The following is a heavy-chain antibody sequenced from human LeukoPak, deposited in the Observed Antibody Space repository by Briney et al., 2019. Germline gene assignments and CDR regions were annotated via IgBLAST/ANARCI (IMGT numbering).Heavy chain of an antibody. CDR2: IRGSSSYI. J-gene: IGHJ4*02. CDR1: GFTFSSYS. V-gene: IGHV3-21*01. Sequence: GGSLRLSCAASGFTFSSYSMNWVRQAPGKGLEWVSSIRGSSSYIYYADSVKGRFTISRDNAKNSLYLQMNSLRVEDTAVYYCARGYSSWHDYWGQGTLVPVSS. D-gene: IGHD6-13*01. CDR3: ARGYSSWHDY.